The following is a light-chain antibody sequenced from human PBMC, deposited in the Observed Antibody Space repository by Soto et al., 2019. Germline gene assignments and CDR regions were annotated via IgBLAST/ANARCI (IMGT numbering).Light chain of an antibody. J-gene: IGLJ3*02. CDR1: SSNIGINT. CDR2: SSY. V-gene: IGLV1-44*01. CDR3: ATCDDSLNGLWV. Sequence: QSVLTQPPSASGTPGQRVTISCSGSSSNIGINTVNWYQQLPGTAPKLLIFSSYQRPSGVPDRFSGSKSGPSASLAISGLQSVDEADYYCATCDDSLNGLWVFGGGTKLTVL.